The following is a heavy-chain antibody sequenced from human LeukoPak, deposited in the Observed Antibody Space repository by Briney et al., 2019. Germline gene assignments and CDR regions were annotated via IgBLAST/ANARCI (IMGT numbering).Heavy chain of an antibody. Sequence: AETLSLTFTVSGGSISSYYWSWIRQPPGKGLEWIGFISYSGSTGYRPSLKSRVTISVDTSKNQFTLKLRSVTAADTAVYYCARGGGYDWGAFDYWGQGTLVTVSS. D-gene: IGHD5-12*01. CDR1: GGSISSYY. J-gene: IGHJ4*02. CDR3: ARGGGYDWGAFDY. CDR2: ISYSGST. V-gene: IGHV4-59*01.